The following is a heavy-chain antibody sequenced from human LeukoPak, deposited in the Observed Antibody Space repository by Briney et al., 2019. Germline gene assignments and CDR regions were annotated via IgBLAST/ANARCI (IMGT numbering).Heavy chain of an antibody. Sequence: GGSLRLSCAASGFTFSDYYMSWIRQAPGKGLEWISYISSRGNIIYYADSVKGRFTISRDNGKNSLFLQMNSLRAEDTAVYYCARGRDGYNMDYWGQGTLVTVSS. V-gene: IGHV3-11*04. CDR2: ISSRGNII. J-gene: IGHJ4*02. CDR3: ARGRDGYNMDY. D-gene: IGHD5-24*01. CDR1: GFTFSDYY.